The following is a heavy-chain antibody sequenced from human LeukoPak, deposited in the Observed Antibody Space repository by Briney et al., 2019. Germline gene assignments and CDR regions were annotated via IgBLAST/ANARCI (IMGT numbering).Heavy chain of an antibody. D-gene: IGHD2/OR15-2a*01. Sequence: GGSLRLSCAASGFTFSSYAMHWVRQAPGKGLEWVAVLSYDGSNKYYADSVKGRFTISRDNFKNTLYLQLNSLRAEDTAIYYCAKTPRACNSNICLYYFDGWGQGTLVTVSS. CDR3: AKTPRACNSNICLYYFDG. CDR1: GFTFSSYA. J-gene: IGHJ4*02. CDR2: LSYDGSNK. V-gene: IGHV3-30-3*02.